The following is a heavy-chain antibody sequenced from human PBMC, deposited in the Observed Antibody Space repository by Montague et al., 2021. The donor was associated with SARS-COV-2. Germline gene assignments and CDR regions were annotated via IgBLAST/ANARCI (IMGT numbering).Heavy chain of an antibody. V-gene: IGHV4-39*01. D-gene: IGHD3-22*01. CDR3: ARFPTSYYYDSKAAPATPDAFDI. CDR1: GGSISSSSYY. J-gene: IGHJ3*02. Sequence: SETLSLTCTVSGGSISSSSYYWGWIRQPPGKGLEWIGSIYYSGSTYYNPSLKSRVTISVDTSKNQFSLKLSSVTAADTAVYYCARFPTSYYYDSKAAPATPDAFDIWGQGKMGTGSS. CDR2: IYYSGST.